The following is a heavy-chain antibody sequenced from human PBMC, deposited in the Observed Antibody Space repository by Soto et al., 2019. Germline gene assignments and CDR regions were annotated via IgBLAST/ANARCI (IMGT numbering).Heavy chain of an antibody. D-gene: IGHD3-22*01. V-gene: IGHV3-30-3*01. CDR2: ISYDGSNK. Sequence: PGGSLRLSCAASGFTFSSYAMHWVRQAPGKGLEWVAVISYDGSNKYYADSVKGRFTISRDNSKNTLYLQMNSLRAEDTAVYYCARDIDDSSGYYYVGAYWGQGTLVTVSS. CDR3: ARDIDDSSGYYYVGAY. J-gene: IGHJ4*02. CDR1: GFTFSSYA.